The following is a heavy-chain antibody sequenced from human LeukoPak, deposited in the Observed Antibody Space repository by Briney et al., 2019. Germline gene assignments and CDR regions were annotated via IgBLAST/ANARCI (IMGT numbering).Heavy chain of an antibody. CDR3: ARDYKTDYYYYGMDV. CDR1: EFTFSSYS. J-gene: IGHJ6*02. V-gene: IGHV3-48*01. Sequence: GGSLRLSCAASEFTFSSYSMNWVRQAPGKGLEWVSYISSTSSIIYYADSVKGRFTISRDNAKNSLYLQMSSLRAEDTAVYYCARDYKTDYYYYGMDVWGQGTTVTVSS. D-gene: IGHD1-1*01. CDR2: ISSTSSII.